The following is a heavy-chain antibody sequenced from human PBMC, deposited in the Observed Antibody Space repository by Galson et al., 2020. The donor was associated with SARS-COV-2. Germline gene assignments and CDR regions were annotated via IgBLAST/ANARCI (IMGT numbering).Heavy chain of an antibody. CDR3: ARRRGGYSSGWVDY. CDR1: GGSISSSSYY. D-gene: IGHD6-19*01. J-gene: IGHJ4*02. CDR2: IYYSGST. V-gene: IGHV4-39*01. Sequence: SQTLSLTCTVSGGSISSSSYYWGWIRQPPGKGLEWIGSIYYSGSTYYNPSLKSRVTISVDTSKNQFSLKLSSVTAADTAVYYCARRRGGYSSGWVDYWGQGTLVTVSS.